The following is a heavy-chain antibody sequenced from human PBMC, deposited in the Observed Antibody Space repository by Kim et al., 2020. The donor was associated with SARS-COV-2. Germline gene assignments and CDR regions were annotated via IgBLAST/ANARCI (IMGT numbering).Heavy chain of an antibody. D-gene: IGHD6-19*01. Sequence: SQTLSLTCAISGDSVSSNSAAWNWIRQSPSRGLEWLGRTYYRSKWYNDYAVSVKSRITINPDTSKNQFSLQLNSVTPEDTAVYYCARASSVGYSSGWYALAEGYYFDYWGQGTLVTVSS. CDR2: TYYRSKWYN. J-gene: IGHJ4*02. CDR1: GDSVSSNSAA. CDR3: ARASSVGYSSGWYALAEGYYFDY. V-gene: IGHV6-1*01.